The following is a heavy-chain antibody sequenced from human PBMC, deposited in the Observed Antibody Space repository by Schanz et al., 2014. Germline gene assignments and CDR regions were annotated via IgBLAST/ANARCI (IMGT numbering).Heavy chain of an antibody. D-gene: IGHD1-26*01. J-gene: IGHJ4*02. CDR2: IYSGGST. CDR3: ARSPHYRERKQRSARPTTTNL. Sequence: EVQVLESGGGLVEPGGSLRLSCAASGFTVSINYMSWVRQAPGKGLEWVSVIYSGGSTYYADSVKGRFIISRDTSRNMLFLQMSSLTSDDTAVYYCARSPHYRERKQRSARPTTTNLWGQGTLVTVFS. V-gene: IGHV3-66*01. CDR1: GFTVSINY.